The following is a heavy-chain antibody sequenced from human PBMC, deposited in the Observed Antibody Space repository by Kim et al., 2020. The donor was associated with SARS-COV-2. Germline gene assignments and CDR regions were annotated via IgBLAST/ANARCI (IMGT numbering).Heavy chain of an antibody. CDR1: GFTFSSYW. V-gene: IGHV3-7*01. Sequence: GGSLRLSCAASGFTFSSYWMSWVRQAPGKGLEWVANIKQDGSEKYYVDSAKGRFTISRDNAKNSLYLQMNSLRAEDTAVYYCARDRVIFLRGSFDYWGQGTLVTVSS. CDR3: ARDRVIFLRGSFDY. J-gene: IGHJ4*02. CDR2: IKQDGSEK. D-gene: IGHD3-3*01.